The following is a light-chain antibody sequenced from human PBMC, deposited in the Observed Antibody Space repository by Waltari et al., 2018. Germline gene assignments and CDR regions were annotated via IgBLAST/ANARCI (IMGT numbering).Light chain of an antibody. Sequence: QSALTQPASVSGSPGQSITISCTGSRGDIGTYHLVPWYQHHPGNAPRLLSHDATKRPSGISSRFSGSKSGNTASLTISGLQAEDEADYFCGSYAGGTSWVFGGGTQVTVL. CDR1: RGDIGTYHL. V-gene: IGLV2-23*01. J-gene: IGLJ3*02. CDR2: DAT. CDR3: GSYAGGTSWV.